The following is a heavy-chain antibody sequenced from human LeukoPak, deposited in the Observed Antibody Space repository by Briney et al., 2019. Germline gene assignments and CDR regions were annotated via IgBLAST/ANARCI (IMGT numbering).Heavy chain of an antibody. CDR2: IYTSGST. D-gene: IGHD6-13*01. J-gene: IGHJ6*02. Sequence: SETLSLTCTVSGGSISSYYWSWIRQPAGKGLEWIGRIYTSGSTNYNPSLKSRVTMSVDTSENQFSLKLSSVTAADTAVYYCARDPGYSSSWPQRNYGMDVWGQGTTVTVSS. CDR3: ARDPGYSSSWPQRNYGMDV. V-gene: IGHV4-4*07. CDR1: GGSISSYY.